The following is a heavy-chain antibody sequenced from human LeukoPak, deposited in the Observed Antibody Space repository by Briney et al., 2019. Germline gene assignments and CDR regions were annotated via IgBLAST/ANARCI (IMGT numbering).Heavy chain of an antibody. J-gene: IGHJ4*02. CDR2: IYTSGST. CDR1: GGSISSYY. D-gene: IGHD3-10*01. Sequence: SETLSLTCTVSGGSISSYYWSWIRQPAGKGLEWIGRIYTSGSTNYNPSLKSRVTMSVDTSKNQLSLKLSSVTAADTAVYYCARSSGSGSYYNPTPYYFDYWGQGALVTVSS. V-gene: IGHV4-4*07. CDR3: ARSSGSGSYYNPTPYYFDY.